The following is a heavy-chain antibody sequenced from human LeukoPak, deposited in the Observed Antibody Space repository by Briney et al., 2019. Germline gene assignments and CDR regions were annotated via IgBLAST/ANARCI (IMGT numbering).Heavy chain of an antibody. CDR3: ARVGRRSSTWPN. J-gene: IGHJ4*02. Sequence: SETLSLTCAVSGGSISSGGYSWNWIRQPPGKGLEWIGYLYYSGSTYYNPSLESRVLISVDTSKNQFSLKLSSVTAADTAVYYCARVGRRSSTWPNWGQGTLVTVSS. D-gene: IGHD6-13*01. V-gene: IGHV4-30-4*07. CDR1: GGSISSGGYS. CDR2: LYYSGST.